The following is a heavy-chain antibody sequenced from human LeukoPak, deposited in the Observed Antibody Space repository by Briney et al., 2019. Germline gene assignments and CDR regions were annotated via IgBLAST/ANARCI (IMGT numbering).Heavy chain of an antibody. Sequence: ASVKVSCKASGYTLTRYFIHWVRQATGQGLEWMGWMNPNSGNTGYAQKFQGRITITRNTSISTAYMELSSLRSEDTAVYYCARGDFGGYDPWGQGTLVTVSS. CDR3: ARGDFGGYDP. J-gene: IGHJ5*02. D-gene: IGHD4-17*01. V-gene: IGHV1-8*03. CDR1: GYTLTRYF. CDR2: MNPNSGNT.